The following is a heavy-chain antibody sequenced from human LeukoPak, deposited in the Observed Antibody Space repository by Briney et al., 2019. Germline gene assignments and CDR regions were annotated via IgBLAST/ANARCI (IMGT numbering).Heavy chain of an antibody. CDR2: IIPIFGTA. D-gene: IGHD6-19*01. CDR3: AREANAAVAGPIDY. V-gene: IGHV1-69*13. Sequence: SVKVSCKASGYTFTGYYMHWVRQAPEQGLEWMGGIIPIFGTANYAQKFQGRVTITADESTSTAYMELSSLRSEDTAVYYCAREANAAVAGPIDYWGQGTLVTVSS. CDR1: GYTFTGYY. J-gene: IGHJ4*02.